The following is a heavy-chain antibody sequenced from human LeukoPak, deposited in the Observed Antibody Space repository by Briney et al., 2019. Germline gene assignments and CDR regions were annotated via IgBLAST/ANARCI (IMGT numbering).Heavy chain of an antibody. V-gene: IGHV3-7*01. D-gene: IGHD2-2*01. CDR1: GFTFSSYW. CDR3: ARDRGCSSTSCSNFDY. Sequence: GGSLRLSCAASGFTFSSYWMSWVRQAPGKGLEWVANIKQDGSEKYYVDSMKGRFTISRDNAKNSLYLQMNSLRAEDTAVYYCARDRGCSSTSCSNFDYWGQGTLVTVSS. CDR2: IKQDGSEK. J-gene: IGHJ4*02.